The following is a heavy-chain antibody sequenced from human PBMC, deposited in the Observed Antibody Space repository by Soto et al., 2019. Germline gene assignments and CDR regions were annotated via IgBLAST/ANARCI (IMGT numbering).Heavy chain of an antibody. CDR3: ARDPGPSSSSGDWFDP. J-gene: IGHJ5*02. V-gene: IGHV4-61*01. Sequence: PSETLSLACTVSGGSVSGGSYYWSWIRQPPGKGLEWIGYIYYSGSTNYNPSLKSRVTISVDTSKNQFSLNMSSVTAADTAEYYCARDPGPSSSSGDWFDPWGQGTLVTVSS. D-gene: IGHD6-6*01. CDR1: GGSVSGGSYY. CDR2: IYYSGST.